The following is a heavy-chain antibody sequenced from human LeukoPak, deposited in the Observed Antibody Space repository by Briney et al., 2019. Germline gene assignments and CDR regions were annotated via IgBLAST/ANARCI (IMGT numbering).Heavy chain of an antibody. V-gene: IGHV3-23*01. CDR3: ARHDYDSWSAKGY. CDR2: ISGSGGST. Sequence: PGGSLRLSCAASGFTFSSYAMSWVRQAPGKGLEWVSAISGSGGSTYYADSVKGRFTISRDNSKNTLYLQMNSLRAEDTAVYYCARHDYDSWSAKGYWGQGTLVTVSS. D-gene: IGHD3-3*01. CDR1: GFTFSSYA. J-gene: IGHJ4*02.